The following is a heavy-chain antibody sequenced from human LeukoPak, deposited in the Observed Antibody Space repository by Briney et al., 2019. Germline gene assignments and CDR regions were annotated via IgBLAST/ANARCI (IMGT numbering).Heavy chain of an antibody. Sequence: SETLSLTCAVYGGSFSGYYWSWIRQPPGKGLEWVAGINHSGSTNYNPSLKSRVTISVDTSKNQFSLKLSSVTAADTAVYYCARGRLGYSSGWYDYWGQGTLVTVSS. J-gene: IGHJ4*02. CDR3: ARGRLGYSSGWYDY. CDR1: GGSFSGYY. D-gene: IGHD6-19*01. CDR2: INHSGST. V-gene: IGHV4-34*01.